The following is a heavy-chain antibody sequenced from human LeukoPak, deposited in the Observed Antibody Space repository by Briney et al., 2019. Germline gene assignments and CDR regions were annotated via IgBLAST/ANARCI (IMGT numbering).Heavy chain of an antibody. Sequence: GGSLRLSCAASGFTFSDYYMSWIRQAPGKGLEWISYITSNGSTIYYADSVKGRFTVSRDNAKNSLYLQMNSLRIEDTAVYYCTSDPGDTNFDYWGQGTLVTVPS. CDR3: TSDPGDTNFDY. D-gene: IGHD7-27*01. CDR2: ITSNGSTI. CDR1: GFTFSDYY. V-gene: IGHV3-11*04. J-gene: IGHJ4*02.